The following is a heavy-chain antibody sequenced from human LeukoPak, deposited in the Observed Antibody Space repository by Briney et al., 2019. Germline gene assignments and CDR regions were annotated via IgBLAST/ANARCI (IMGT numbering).Heavy chain of an antibody. CDR3: ARDRDYYNYFEY. D-gene: IGHD3-10*01. Sequence: GGSLRLSCAASGFTFSNYAMTWVRQAPGKGLEWVAVIDSGGGGIYYADSVKGRFTISRDNAKNSLYLQMNSLRGEDTAVYYCARDRDYYNYFEYWGQGTLVTVSS. J-gene: IGHJ4*02. CDR1: GFTFSNYA. V-gene: IGHV3-23*03. CDR2: IDSGGGGI.